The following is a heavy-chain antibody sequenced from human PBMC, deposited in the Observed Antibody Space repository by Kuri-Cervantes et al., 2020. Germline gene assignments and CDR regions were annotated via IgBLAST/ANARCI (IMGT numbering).Heavy chain of an antibody. Sequence: SETLSLTCTVSGGSISSSSYYWGWIRQPPGKGLEWIGSIYYSGSTYYNPSLKSRVTISVDTSKNQFSLKLSSVTAADTAVYYCARYIVATIYFDYWGQGTLVTVSS. J-gene: IGHJ4*02. CDR1: GGSISSSSYY. V-gene: IGHV4-39*01. D-gene: IGHD5-12*01. CDR2: IYYSGST. CDR3: ARYIVATIYFDY.